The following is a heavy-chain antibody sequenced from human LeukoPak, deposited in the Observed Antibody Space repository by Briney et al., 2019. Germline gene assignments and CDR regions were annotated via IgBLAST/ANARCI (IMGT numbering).Heavy chain of an antibody. Sequence: GGSLRLSCAASGFTFSSYSMNWVRQAPGKGLEWVAFIRYDGSNKYYADSVKGRFTISRDNSKNTLYLQMNSLRAEDTAVYYCAKISSSGWYRGWFDPWGQGTLVTVSS. CDR1: GFTFSSYS. J-gene: IGHJ5*02. V-gene: IGHV3-30*02. CDR2: IRYDGSNK. D-gene: IGHD6-19*01. CDR3: AKISSSGWYRGWFDP.